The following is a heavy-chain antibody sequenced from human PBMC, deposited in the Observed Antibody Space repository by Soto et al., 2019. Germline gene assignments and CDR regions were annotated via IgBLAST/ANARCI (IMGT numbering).Heavy chain of an antibody. CDR2: IITIFGTT. J-gene: IGHJ5*02. CDR1: GGTFTSDA. CDR3: ARNRDTTWIHVPVPADWFDP. D-gene: IGHD5-18*01. V-gene: IGHV1-69*06. Sequence: QVQLVQSGAEVRKPGSSVKVSCKASGGTFTSDAISWVRQAPGQGLEWMGGIITIFGTTNYAQKFQGRVTITADKSTSTYYMELRGLTSEDTAVYYCARNRDTTWIHVPVPADWFDPWGQGTLVTVSS.